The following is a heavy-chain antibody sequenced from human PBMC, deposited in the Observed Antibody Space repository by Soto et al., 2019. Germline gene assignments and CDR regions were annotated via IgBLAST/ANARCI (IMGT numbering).Heavy chain of an antibody. CDR1: GFTVSSNY. V-gene: IGHV3-53*04. D-gene: IGHD4-17*01. J-gene: IGHJ4*02. CDR3: ARAPYGDYPYE. CDR2: IYSGGST. Sequence: EVQLVESGGGLVQPGGSLRLSCAASGFTVSSNYMSWVRQAPGKGLEWVSVIYSGGSTYYADSVKGRFTISRHNSKNTLYLPMNSLRAEDTAVYYCARAPYGDYPYEWGQGTLVTVSS.